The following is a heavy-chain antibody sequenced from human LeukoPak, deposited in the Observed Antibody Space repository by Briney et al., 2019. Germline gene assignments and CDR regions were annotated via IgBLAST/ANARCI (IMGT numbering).Heavy chain of an antibody. CDR2: INPNSGGP. Sequence: ASVTVSCQASGYTFTGYYIHWVRQAPGQGLEWMGWINPNSGGPHYAQKFQGRVTMTRDTSVSIAYMEMSRLRSDDTAVYDCARDVSAGGTNWFDPWGQGTLVTVSS. V-gene: IGHV1-2*02. CDR3: ARDVSAGGTNWFDP. D-gene: IGHD3-16*01. CDR1: GYTFTGYY. J-gene: IGHJ5*02.